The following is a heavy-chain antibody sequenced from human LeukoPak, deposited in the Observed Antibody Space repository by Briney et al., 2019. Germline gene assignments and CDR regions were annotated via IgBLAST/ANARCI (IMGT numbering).Heavy chain of an antibody. J-gene: IGHJ3*02. Sequence: PGGSLRLSCAASGFTFSSYAMSWVRQAPGKGLEWVSAISGSGGSTYYADSVKGWFTISRDNSKNTLYLQMNSLRAEDTAVYYCAKDRSDIFDAFDIWGQGTMVTVSS. CDR1: GFTFSSYA. CDR3: AKDRSDIFDAFDI. V-gene: IGHV3-23*01. CDR2: ISGSGGST. D-gene: IGHD3-9*01.